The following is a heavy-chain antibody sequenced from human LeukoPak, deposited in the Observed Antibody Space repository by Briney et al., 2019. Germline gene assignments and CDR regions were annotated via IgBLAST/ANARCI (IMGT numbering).Heavy chain of an antibody. J-gene: IGHJ4*02. CDR3: ARVPRLRYCSSTSCYAEY. D-gene: IGHD2-2*01. V-gene: IGHV1-69*05. CDR1: GGTFSSYA. Sequence: SVKVSCKASGGTFSSYAISWVRQAPGQGLERMGGIIPIFGTANYAQKFQGRVTITTDESTSTAYMELSSLRSEDTAVYYCARVPRLRYCSSTSCYAEYWGQGTLVTVSS. CDR2: IIPIFGTA.